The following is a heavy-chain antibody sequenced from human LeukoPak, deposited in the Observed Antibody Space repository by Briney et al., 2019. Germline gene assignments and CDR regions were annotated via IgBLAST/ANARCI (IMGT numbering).Heavy chain of an antibody. D-gene: IGHD1-26*01. CDR1: GFTLSASV. CDR2: ISASGGNS. V-gene: IGHV3-23*01. CDR3: ARDIELSC. J-gene: IGHJ4*02. Sequence: GRSLRLSCEASGFTLSASVMSWVRQASGTGLEWVPLISASGGNSYYADSVSGRFTVSRCSSNNTLHLQMNSLRAGDTAVYYCARDIELSCWGQGAMVTVSS.